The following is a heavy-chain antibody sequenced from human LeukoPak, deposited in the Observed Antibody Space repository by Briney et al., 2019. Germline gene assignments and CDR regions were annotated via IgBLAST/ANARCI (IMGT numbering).Heavy chain of an antibody. CDR1: GFTVSSNY. Sequence: GGSLRLSCAASGFTVSSNYMSWVRQAPGKGLEWVSVIYSGGSTYYADSVKGRFTISRDNSKNTLYLQMNSLRAEDTAVYYCARDPPLTPRIAAAEFDYWGQGTLVTVSS. CDR3: ARDPPLTPRIAAAEFDY. D-gene: IGHD6-13*01. V-gene: IGHV3-66*01. J-gene: IGHJ4*02. CDR2: IYSGGST.